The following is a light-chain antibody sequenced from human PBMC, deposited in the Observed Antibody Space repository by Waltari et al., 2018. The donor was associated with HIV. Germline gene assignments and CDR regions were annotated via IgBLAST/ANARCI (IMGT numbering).Light chain of an antibody. CDR1: QSVSSY. J-gene: IGKJ5*01. CDR3: QQRGNWPIT. V-gene: IGKV3-11*01. CDR2: GAS. Sequence: EIVLTQSPVTLSLSPGERATLSCRASQSVSSYLAWYQHKPGQAPRLLIYGASSRATGIPARFSGSRSGTDFTLTISSLEPGDFGVYYCQQRGNWPITFGQGTRLEIK.